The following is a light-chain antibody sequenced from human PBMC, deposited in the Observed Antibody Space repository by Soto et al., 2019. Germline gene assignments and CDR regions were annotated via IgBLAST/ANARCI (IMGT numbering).Light chain of an antibody. CDR3: KSYAGSNTYV. CDR2: EVV. CDR1: KSDIGIYDF. V-gene: IGLV2-8*01. Sequence: LTQPPSASGSPGQSVTISCTGSKSDIGIYDFVSWYQHHPGKAPRLIIYEVVQRPSGVPDRFSGSKSGNTASLTVSGLQAADEADYFCKSYAGSNTYVFGTGTKVTVL. J-gene: IGLJ1*01.